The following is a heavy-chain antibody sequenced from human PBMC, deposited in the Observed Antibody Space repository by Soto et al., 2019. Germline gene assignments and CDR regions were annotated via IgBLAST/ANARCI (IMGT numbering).Heavy chain of an antibody. CDR3: AKDRGADSNLYDY. D-gene: IGHD4-4*01. V-gene: IGHV3-23*01. J-gene: IGHJ4*02. CDR2: ISGSGGST. Sequence: EVQLLESGGGLVQPGGSLRLSCAASGFTFSSYAMSWVRQAPGKGLEWVSAISGSGGSTYYADSVKGRLTISRDNSTNTRYLQMNSLRAEDTAVYYCAKDRGADSNLYDYGGQGTLVTVSS. CDR1: GFTFSSYA.